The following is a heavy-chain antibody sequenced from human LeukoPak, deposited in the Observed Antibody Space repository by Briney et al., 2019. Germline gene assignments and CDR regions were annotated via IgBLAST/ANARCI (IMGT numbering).Heavy chain of an antibody. CDR1: GGAIASGGYS. Sequence: SQTLSLTCTVSGGAIASGGYSWNWIRQSPGKGLEWIGCIYDRGPAYYNPSLKSRFTISVDRPKNQFFLNVTSLTAADTAVYYCARDMSWSGWYALDYWGQGILVTVAS. D-gene: IGHD6-19*01. J-gene: IGHJ4*02. V-gene: IGHV4-30-2*06. CDR3: ARDMSWSGWYALDY. CDR2: IYDRGPA.